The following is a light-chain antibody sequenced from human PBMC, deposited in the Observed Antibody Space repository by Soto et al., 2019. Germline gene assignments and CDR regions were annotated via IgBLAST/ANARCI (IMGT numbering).Light chain of an antibody. V-gene: IGKV3-15*01. CDR3: QQYSTWPRT. CDR1: QSVSSK. J-gene: IGKJ1*01. Sequence: EIVMTRSPATLSASPAERATLSCRASQSVSSKLAWYQQKPGQAPRLLIYGASTRASGIPARFSGSGSGTEFTLTISSLQSEDFAVYYCQQYSTWPRTFGQGTKVDIK. CDR2: GAS.